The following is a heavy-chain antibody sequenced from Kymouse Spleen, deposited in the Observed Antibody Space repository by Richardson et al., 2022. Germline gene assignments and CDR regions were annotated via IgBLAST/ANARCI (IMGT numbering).Heavy chain of an antibody. D-gene: IGHD1-26*01. Sequence: QLQLQESGPGLVKPSETLSLTCTVSGGSISSSSYYWGWIRQPPGKGLEWIGSIYYSGSTYYNPSLKSRVTISVDTSKNQFSLKLSSVTAADTAVYYCARQFPLVGAFYFDYWGQGTLVTVSS. CDR2: IYYSGST. V-gene: IGHV4-39*01. CDR3: ARQFPLVGAFYFDY. J-gene: IGHJ4*02. CDR1: GGSISSSSYY.